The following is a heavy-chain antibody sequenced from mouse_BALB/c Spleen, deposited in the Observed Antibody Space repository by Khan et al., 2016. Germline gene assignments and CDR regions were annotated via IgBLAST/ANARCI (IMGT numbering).Heavy chain of an antibody. J-gene: IGHJ3*01. D-gene: IGHD1-1*01. Sequence: QIQLVQSGPELKKPGETVKISCKASGYTFTDYSMHWVKQAPGKGLKWMGWINTETGEPTYADDFKGRFAFSLETSASTAYLQINNLKNEDTATYFGARSLHYYGSSYAYWGQGTLVTVSA. CDR3: ARSLHYYGSSYAY. CDR2: INTETGEP. V-gene: IGHV9-2-1*01. CDR1: GYTFTDYS.